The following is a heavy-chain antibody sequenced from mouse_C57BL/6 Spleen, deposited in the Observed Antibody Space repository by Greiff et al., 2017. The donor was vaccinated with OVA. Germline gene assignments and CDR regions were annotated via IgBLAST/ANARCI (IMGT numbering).Heavy chain of an antibody. D-gene: IGHD3-2*02. V-gene: IGHV1-80*01. CDR2: IYPGDGDT. J-gene: IGHJ4*01. CDR3: ARSVTAQAHYAMDY. Sequence: VQLQQSGAELVKPGASVKISCKASGYAFSSYWMNWVKQRPGKGLEWIGQIYPGDGDTNYNGKFKGKATLTADKSSSTAYMQLSSLTSEDSAVYFCARSVTAQAHYAMDYWGQGTSVTVSS. CDR1: GYAFSSYW.